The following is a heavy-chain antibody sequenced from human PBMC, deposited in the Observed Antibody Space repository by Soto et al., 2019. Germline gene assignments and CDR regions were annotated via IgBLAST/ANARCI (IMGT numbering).Heavy chain of an antibody. D-gene: IGHD3-16*01. Sequence: VQLVESGGGVVQPGRSLRLSCAASGSTFRNYVMHWVRQAPGKGPEWVAVIWYDGSNKYYRESVKGRFSISRDNSKNTLYLDINSLRTEGTAVYYCARDGGSHGPSYLASWGQGSLVIVSS. V-gene: IGHV3-33*01. J-gene: IGHJ5*02. CDR2: IWYDGSNK. CDR3: ARDGGSHGPSYLAS. CDR1: GSTFRNYV.